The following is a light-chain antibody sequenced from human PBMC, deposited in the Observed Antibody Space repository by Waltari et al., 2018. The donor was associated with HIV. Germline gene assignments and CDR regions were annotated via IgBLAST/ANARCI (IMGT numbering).Light chain of an antibody. CDR2: GAS. CDR3: QQYGSSPYT. J-gene: IGKJ2*01. CDR1: QSVSSSY. V-gene: IGKV3-20*01. Sequence: EIVLTQSPGTPSLSPGERATLSCRASQSVSSSYLAWYQQKPGQAPRLLIYGASSRATGIPDRCSGSGSGTDFTLTISRLEPEDFAVYSCQQYGSSPYTFGQGTKLEIK.